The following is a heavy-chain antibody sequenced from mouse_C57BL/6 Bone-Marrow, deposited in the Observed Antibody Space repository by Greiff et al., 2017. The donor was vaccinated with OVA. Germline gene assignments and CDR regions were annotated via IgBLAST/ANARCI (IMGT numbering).Heavy chain of an antibody. CDR3: ARYGTTVASMDY. D-gene: IGHD1-1*01. V-gene: IGHV7-3*01. J-gene: IGHJ4*01. Sequence: EVKLVESGGGLVQPGGSLSLSCAASGFTFTDSYMSWVRQPPGKALEWLGFIRNKANGYTTEYSASVKGRFTISRDNSQSILYLQMNALRAEDSATYYCARYGTTVASMDYWGQGTSVTVSS. CDR1: GFTFTDSY. CDR2: IRNKANGYTT.